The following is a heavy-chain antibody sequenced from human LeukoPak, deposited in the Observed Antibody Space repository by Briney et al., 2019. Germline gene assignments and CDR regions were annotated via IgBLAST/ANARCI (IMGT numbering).Heavy chain of an antibody. J-gene: IGHJ4*02. Sequence: GGSLRLSCVDSGFTFTNAWMSWVRQAPGKGLEWIGRIKSKTDGETTNYAEPVGGRFTISRDDSKSAVYLQMNSLKIEDTAVYYCTTDLGTYYHGSQRLIPIDYWGQGTLVTVSS. CDR1: GFTFTNAW. CDR3: TTDLGTYYHGSQRLIPIDY. CDR2: IKSKTDGETT. V-gene: IGHV3-15*01. D-gene: IGHD3-10*01.